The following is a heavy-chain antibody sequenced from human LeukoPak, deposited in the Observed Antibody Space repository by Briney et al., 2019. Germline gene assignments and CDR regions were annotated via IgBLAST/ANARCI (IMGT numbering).Heavy chain of an antibody. Sequence: SVKVSCKASGGTFSSYAISWVRQAPGQGLEWMGGIIPIFGTANYAQKFQGRVAITADESTSTAYMELSSLRSEDTAVYYCARNSGSYPQGGDYWGQGTLVTVSS. CDR1: GGTFSSYA. D-gene: IGHD1-26*01. V-gene: IGHV1-69*01. CDR3: ARNSGSYPQGGDY. J-gene: IGHJ4*02. CDR2: IIPIFGTA.